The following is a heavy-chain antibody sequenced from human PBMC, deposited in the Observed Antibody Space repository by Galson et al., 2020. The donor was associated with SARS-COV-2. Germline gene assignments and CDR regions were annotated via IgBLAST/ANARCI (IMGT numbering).Heavy chain of an antibody. D-gene: IGHD7-27*01. Sequence: ASVKVSCKASGYTFTAYYMDWVRQAPGQGLEWMGRINPTNGGTNYAQKFQGRVTMTRDTSSTTAYMELSGLRSDDTAVYFCATLTGDESDYFDYWGQGTLVTVSS. CDR2: INPTNGGT. J-gene: IGHJ4*02. CDR1: GYTFTAYY. CDR3: ATLTGDESDYFDY. V-gene: IGHV1-2*06.